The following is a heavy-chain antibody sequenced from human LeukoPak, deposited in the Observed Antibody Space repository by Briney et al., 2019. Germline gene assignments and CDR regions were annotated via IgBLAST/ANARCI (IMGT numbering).Heavy chain of an antibody. CDR2: IKEDGSAQ. J-gene: IGHJ4*02. V-gene: IGHV3-7*03. CDR3: AKDSMDYDPPPGVY. CDR1: GFTFRNNW. Sequence: GGSLRLSCAASGFTFRNNWMTWVRQAPGKGLEWVAHIKEDGSAQNYIDSVKGRFTISRDNAKNSLFLQMNSVRAEDTAVYYCAKDSMDYDPPPGVYWGQGTLVTVSS. D-gene: IGHD3-22*01.